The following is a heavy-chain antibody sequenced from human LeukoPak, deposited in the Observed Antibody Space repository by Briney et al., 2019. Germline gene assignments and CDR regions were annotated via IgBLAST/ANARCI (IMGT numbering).Heavy chain of an antibody. CDR2: IHSSGNYI. V-gene: IGHV3-21*05. Sequence: NPGGSLRLSCRASASGDDSTSHSMNWVRQAPGKGLEWISYIHSSGNYIFDAASVKGRFTVSRDNARNSLYLQMNSLRVEDTAMYYCAREWNSRATFDYWGQGTLVTVSS. J-gene: IGHJ4*02. D-gene: IGHD1-1*01. CDR3: AREWNSRATFDY. CDR1: ASGDDSTSHS.